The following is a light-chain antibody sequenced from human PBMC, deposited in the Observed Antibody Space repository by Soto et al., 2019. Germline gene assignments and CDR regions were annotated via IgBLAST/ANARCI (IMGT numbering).Light chain of an antibody. J-gene: IGKJ2*01. Sequence: EIVLTQSPGSLSLSPGDGAALSCRASQNVRDTYLAWYQQKPGQAPRLLIYEASRRAADISARFSGSGSGTDFILTITRLEPEDVAVYFCQQYGSSPFTFGQGTKLEIK. V-gene: IGKV3-20*01. CDR1: QNVRDTY. CDR2: EAS. CDR3: QQYGSSPFT.